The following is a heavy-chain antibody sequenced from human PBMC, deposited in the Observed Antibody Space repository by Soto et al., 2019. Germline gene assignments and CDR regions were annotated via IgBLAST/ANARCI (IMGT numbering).Heavy chain of an antibody. Sequence: SETPSLTCDFSVDSIDNSHSFCGWFRQPPWRGLEFPGSVYYSGGTYYNPSLKSRVTVSVDTSKNQVSLRVRSVTVAETAMYYCVRAVEAATRNTDFEALGQGLVYNVSS. CDR2: VYYSGGT. D-gene: IGHD2-15*01. J-gene: IGHJ4*02. V-gene: IGHV4-39*01. CDR1: VDSIDNSHSF. CDR3: VRAVEAATRNTDFEA.